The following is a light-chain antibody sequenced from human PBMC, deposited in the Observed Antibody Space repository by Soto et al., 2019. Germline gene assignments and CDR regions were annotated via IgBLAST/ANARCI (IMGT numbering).Light chain of an antibody. CDR1: SSDVGGYNY. CDR2: EVS. J-gene: IGLJ3*02. Sequence: QSVLTQPPSASGSPGQSVTISCTGTSSDVGGYNYVSWYQQHPDKAPKLMIYEVSKRPSGVPDRFSGSKSGNTASLTVSGLQAEAEADYYCSSYAGSKNSVFGGGTKLTVL. CDR3: SSYAGSKNSV. V-gene: IGLV2-8*01.